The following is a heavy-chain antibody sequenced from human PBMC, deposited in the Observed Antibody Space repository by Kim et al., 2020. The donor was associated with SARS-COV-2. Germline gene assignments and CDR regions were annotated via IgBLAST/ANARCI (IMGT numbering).Heavy chain of an antibody. Sequence: GGSLRLSCAASGFTFSNAWMSWVRQAPGTGLEWVGRIKSKTDGGTTDYAAPVKGRFTISRDDSKNTLYLQMNSLKTEDTAVYYCTTDADVTDIVVVPAANYMGYGMDVWGQGTTVTVAS. CDR3: TTDADVTDIVVVPAANYMGYGMDV. CDR1: GFTFSNAW. D-gene: IGHD2-2*01. J-gene: IGHJ6*02. CDR2: IKSKTDGGTT. V-gene: IGHV3-15*01.